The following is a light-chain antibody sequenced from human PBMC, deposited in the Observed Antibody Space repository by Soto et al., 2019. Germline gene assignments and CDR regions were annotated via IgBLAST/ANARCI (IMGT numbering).Light chain of an antibody. Sequence: EIVMTQSPASLPVTPGEPASISCRSSQRLLHSNGYHFLDWYLRKPGQSPQLLIYLGSYRASGVPDRVSGSGAGTDFTLEISRVEAEDVGVYYCMQALQTPYTFGQGTKLEIK. CDR2: LGS. V-gene: IGKV2-28*01. CDR3: MQALQTPYT. CDR1: QRLLHSNGYHF. J-gene: IGKJ2*01.